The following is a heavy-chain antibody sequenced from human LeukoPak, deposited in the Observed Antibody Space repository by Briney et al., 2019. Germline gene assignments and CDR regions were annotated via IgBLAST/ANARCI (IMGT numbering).Heavy chain of an antibody. V-gene: IGHV3-30*02. Sequence: GGSLRLSCSASGFTFRTSGMHWVRQAPGKGLEWVAFIRYDGSDKYYADSVKGRFTISRDNSKNTLYLQVNSLRPEDTAVYFCAKGAGLVAWGQGTLVTVSS. CDR2: IRYDGSDK. D-gene: IGHD6-25*01. CDR1: GFTFRTSG. J-gene: IGHJ5*02. CDR3: AKGAGLVA.